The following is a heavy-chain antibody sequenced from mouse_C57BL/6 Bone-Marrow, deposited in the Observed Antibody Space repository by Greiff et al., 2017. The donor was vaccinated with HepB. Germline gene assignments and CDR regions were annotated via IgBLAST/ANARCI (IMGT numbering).Heavy chain of an antibody. CDR1: GFTFSSYG. J-gene: IGHJ2*01. D-gene: IGHD1-1*01. Sequence: DVMLVESGGDLVKPGGSLKLSCAASGFTFSSYGMSWVRQTPDKRLEWVATISSGGSYTYYPDSVKGRFTISRDNAKNTLYLQMSSLKSEDTAMYYCARHARFITDYFDYWGQGTTLTVSS. CDR2: ISSGGSYT. V-gene: IGHV5-6*02. CDR3: ARHARFITDYFDY.